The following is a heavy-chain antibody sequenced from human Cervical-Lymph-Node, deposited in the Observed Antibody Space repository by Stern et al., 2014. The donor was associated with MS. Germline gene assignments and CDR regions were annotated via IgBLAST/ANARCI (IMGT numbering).Heavy chain of an antibody. V-gene: IGHV1-18*01. CDR3: ARGLLGSEKSFYI. Sequence: VQLVQSGAEVKKPGASVKVSCKASGYTFTSYGISWVRQAPGQGLEWMGWISAYNGITNYDHMPHVRVTMTTDASTSTAYMELRSLRSDDTSVYYCARGLLGSEKSFYIWGQGTMVTFSS. CDR1: GYTFTSYG. CDR2: ISAYNGIT. J-gene: IGHJ3*02. D-gene: IGHD2-15*01.